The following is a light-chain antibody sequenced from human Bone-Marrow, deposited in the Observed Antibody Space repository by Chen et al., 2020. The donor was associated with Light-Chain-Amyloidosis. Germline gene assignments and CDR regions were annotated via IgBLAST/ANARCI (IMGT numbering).Light chain of an antibody. Sequence: QSALTQPRSVSGSPGQSVTISCTGTHSDVGGYNYVSWYQQYPGKDPKLMIYDVNKRPSGVPDRFSGSKSGITASLTISGLQAEDEADYYCYSYAGSYTLFGGGTKLTVL. V-gene: IGLV2-11*01. CDR3: YSYAGSYTL. CDR2: DVN. CDR1: HSDVGGYNY. J-gene: IGLJ2*01.